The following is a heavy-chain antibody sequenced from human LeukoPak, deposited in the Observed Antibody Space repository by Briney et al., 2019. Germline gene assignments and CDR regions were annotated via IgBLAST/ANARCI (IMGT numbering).Heavy chain of an antibody. CDR2: ISAYNGNT. CDR3: ARGPYYYYMDV. J-gene: IGHJ6*03. Sequence: GASVKVSCKASGGTFSIYAISWVRQAPGQGLEWMGWISAYNGNTNYAQKLQGRVTMTTDTSTSTAYMELRSLRSDDTAVYYCARGPYYYYMDVWGKGTTVTISS. V-gene: IGHV1-18*01. CDR1: GGTFSIYA.